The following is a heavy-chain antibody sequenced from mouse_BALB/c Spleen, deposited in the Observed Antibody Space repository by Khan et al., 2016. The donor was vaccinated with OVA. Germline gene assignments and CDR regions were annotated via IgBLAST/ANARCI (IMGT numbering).Heavy chain of an antibody. CDR3: ARDYWFAY. J-gene: IGHJ3*01. CDR1: GFTFSNYA. Sequence: EVELVESGGGLVKPGGSQKLSCAASGFTFSNYAMSWVRQSPEKRLEWVASIGSGDSTYYLDSVKGRFTISRDNARNILYLQMSSLRSEDTAMYYCARDYWFAYWGQGTLVTVSA. V-gene: IGHV5-6-5*01. CDR2: IGSGDST.